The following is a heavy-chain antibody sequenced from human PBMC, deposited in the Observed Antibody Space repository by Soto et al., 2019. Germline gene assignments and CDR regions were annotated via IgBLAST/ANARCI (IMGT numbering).Heavy chain of an antibody. J-gene: IGHJ4*02. Sequence: XGSLILSCAASGFTFTSYAMGWVRQAPGKGLEWVSVIISGGSTYYADSVRGRFTISRDNSKDTLSLQMNSLRAEDTAVYYCAKRRGAGGHSDYWGQGDLVTVS. D-gene: IGHD2-15*01. V-gene: IGHV3-23*01. CDR2: IISGGST. CDR1: GFTFTSYA. CDR3: AKRRGAGGHSDY.